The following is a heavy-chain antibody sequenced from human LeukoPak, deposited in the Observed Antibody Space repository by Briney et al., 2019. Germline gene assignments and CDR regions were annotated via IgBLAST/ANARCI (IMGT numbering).Heavy chain of an antibody. J-gene: IGHJ6*03. CDR3: ARRGELVVPAAGAYYYMDV. Sequence: ASVKVSCKASGYTFTSYYMHWVRQAPGQGLEWMGIINPSGGSTSYAQKFQGRVTMTRDTSTSTVYMELSSLRSEDTAVYYCARRGELVVPAAGAYYYMDVWGKGTTVTVSS. V-gene: IGHV1-46*01. D-gene: IGHD2-2*01. CDR1: GYTFTSYY. CDR2: INPSGGST.